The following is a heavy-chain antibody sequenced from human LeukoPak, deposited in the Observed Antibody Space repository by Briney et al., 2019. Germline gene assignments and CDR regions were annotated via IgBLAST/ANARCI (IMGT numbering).Heavy chain of an antibody. CDR2: IKQDGSDK. J-gene: IGHJ4*02. CDR3: AVAARSTSSDY. D-gene: IGHD2-2*01. V-gene: IGHV3-7*01. CDR1: GFTFSSYW. Sequence: GGSLRLSCAASGFTFSSYWMSWVRHTPGKGLEWVANIKQDGSDKNYVDSVKGRFTISRDNAKNALYLQMTSLRAGDTAVYYCAVAARSTSSDYWGQGALVTVS.